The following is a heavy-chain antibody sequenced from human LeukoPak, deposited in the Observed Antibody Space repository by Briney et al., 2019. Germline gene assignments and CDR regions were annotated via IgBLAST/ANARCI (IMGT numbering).Heavy chain of an antibody. J-gene: IGHJ4*02. CDR2: VYHSGRT. CDR1: GYSISTGYF. V-gene: IGHV4-38-2*01. Sequence: SETLSLTCAVSGYSISTGYFWGCIRQAQGKSLECIGMVYHSGRTYYNSSLKSRVTISMDTSKNQFSLRLSSVTAAETAVYYCAGKYYYDSGGFDYVDWWGQGSLVTVAS. CDR3: AGKYYYDSGGFDYVDW. D-gene: IGHD3-22*01.